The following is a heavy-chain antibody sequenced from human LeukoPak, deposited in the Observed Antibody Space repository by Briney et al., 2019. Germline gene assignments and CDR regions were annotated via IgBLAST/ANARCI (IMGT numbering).Heavy chain of an antibody. CDR1: GGSISSYY. J-gene: IGHJ3*02. D-gene: IGHD1-26*01. V-gene: IGHV4-4*07. Sequence: SETLSLTCTVSGGSISSYYWSWIRQPAGKGLEWIGRIYTSGSTNYNPSLKSRVTISVDTSKNQFSLKLSSVTAADTAVYYCARLPTYYSPDAFDIWGQGIMVTVSS. CDR2: IYTSGST. CDR3: ARLPTYYSPDAFDI.